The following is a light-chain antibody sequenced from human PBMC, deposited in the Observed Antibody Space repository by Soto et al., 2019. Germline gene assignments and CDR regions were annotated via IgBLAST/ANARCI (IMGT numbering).Light chain of an antibody. Sequence: QSPLTQPPSVSGTPGQSVSISRPATTTDIDNYDSVSWYQQAPGTAPKLIIYYVNNRPSGAPDRFSGSWSGNTASLTFSGVQAEDETDYFCSLYSSNGSLIVGPGTKVTVL. CDR1: TTDIDNYDS. V-gene: IGLV2-18*01. CDR2: YVN. J-gene: IGLJ1*01. CDR3: SLYSSNGSLI.